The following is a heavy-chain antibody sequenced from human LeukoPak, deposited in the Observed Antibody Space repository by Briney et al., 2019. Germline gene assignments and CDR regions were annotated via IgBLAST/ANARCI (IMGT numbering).Heavy chain of an antibody. Sequence: PGGSLRLSCAASGFTFDDYAMHWVRHAPGKGLEWVSGISWNSGSIGYADSVKGRFTISRDNAKNSLYLQMNSLRAEDTALYYCAKDMTPDYYDSSGQGFDYWGQGTLVTVSS. J-gene: IGHJ4*02. D-gene: IGHD3-22*01. CDR3: AKDMTPDYYDSSGQGFDY. V-gene: IGHV3-9*01. CDR1: GFTFDDYA. CDR2: ISWNSGSI.